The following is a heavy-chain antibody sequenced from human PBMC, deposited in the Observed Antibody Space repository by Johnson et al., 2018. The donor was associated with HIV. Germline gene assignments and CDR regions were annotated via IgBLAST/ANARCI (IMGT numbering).Heavy chain of an antibody. J-gene: IGHJ3*01. CDR2: IKSKTDGGTI. Sequence: VQLVESGGGVVQPGGSLRLSCAASGFTFSSYGMHWVRQAPGKGLEWVGRIKSKTDGGTIDYGAPVKGRFTISRDDSKNTLYLQMNRVKTEDTALYYCTTFKGSGWYGPGAFDVWGHGTMVTVSS. D-gene: IGHD6-19*01. CDR3: TTFKGSGWYGPGAFDV. CDR1: GFTFSSYG. V-gene: IGHV3-15*01.